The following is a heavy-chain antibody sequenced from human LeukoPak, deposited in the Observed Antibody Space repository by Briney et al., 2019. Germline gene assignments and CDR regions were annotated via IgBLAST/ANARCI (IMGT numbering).Heavy chain of an antibody. D-gene: IGHD3-3*01. Sequence: ASVKVSCKASGYTFTGYYMHWVRQAPGQGLEWMGWINPNSGGTNYAQKFQGRVTMTRDTSISTAYMELSRLRSDDTAVYYCARASIPAYYDFWSGSLYYYYYGMDVWGQGTTVTVSS. CDR2: INPNSGGT. CDR3: ARASIPAYYDFWSGSLYYYYYGMDV. J-gene: IGHJ6*02. V-gene: IGHV1-2*02. CDR1: GYTFTGYY.